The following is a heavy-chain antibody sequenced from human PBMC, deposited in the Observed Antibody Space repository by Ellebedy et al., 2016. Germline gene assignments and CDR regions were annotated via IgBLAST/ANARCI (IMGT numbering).Heavy chain of an antibody. J-gene: IGHJ4*02. Sequence: GGSLRLSXAASGFTFSNFFMTWVRQAPGKGLEWVSTISGAGTNTYFADSVRGRFTISRDNSANTLYLHMSSLRAEDTAVYYCRQGHYANYWGQGTLVTVSS. V-gene: IGHV3-23*01. CDR3: RQGHYANY. CDR1: GFTFSNFF. D-gene: IGHD4-17*01. CDR2: ISGAGTNT.